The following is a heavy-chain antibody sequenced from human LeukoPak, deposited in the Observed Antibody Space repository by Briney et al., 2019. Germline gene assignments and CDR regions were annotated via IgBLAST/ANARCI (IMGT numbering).Heavy chain of an antibody. CDR3: ARGGWLGPARGRELQLRVDY. V-gene: IGHV3-23*01. Sequence: GGSLRLSCAASGFFFSDSAMAWVRQAPGKGLEWVSTTTGLGDNTHYADSVKGRFTFSRDNSKNTLYLQMNNLGVDDTAVYYCARGGWLGPARGRELQLRVDYWGQGTLVTVSS. J-gene: IGHJ4*02. CDR1: GFFFSDSA. D-gene: IGHD1-26*01. CDR2: TTGLGDNT.